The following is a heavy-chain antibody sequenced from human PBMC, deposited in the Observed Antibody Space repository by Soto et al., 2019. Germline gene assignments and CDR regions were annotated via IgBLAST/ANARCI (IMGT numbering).Heavy chain of an antibody. Sequence: GSLRLSCAVSGFTFDTYAMYWVRQAPGKGLEWVSAISGSGDTYYADSVKGRFTISRGTSKKTLDLRLNSLRAEDTAVYYCATRGHVVILSPALRLVVDPWGQGTLVTVSS. CDR1: GFTFDTYA. V-gene: IGHV3-23*01. D-gene: IGHD2-8*02. CDR2: ISGSGDT. J-gene: IGHJ5*02. CDR3: ATRGHVVILSPALRLVVDP.